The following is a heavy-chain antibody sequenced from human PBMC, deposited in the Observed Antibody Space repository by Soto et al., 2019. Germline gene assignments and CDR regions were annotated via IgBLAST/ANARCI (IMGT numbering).Heavy chain of an antibody. CDR3: ARQIYDSDTGPNFQYYFDS. J-gene: IGHJ4*02. Sequence: PGESLKISCKGSGYSFAGYWITWVRQKPGEGLEWMGRIDPSDSQTYYSPSFRGHVTISATKSITTVFLQWSSLRASDTAMYYCARQIYDSDTGPNFQYYFDSWGKGTPVTVSS. CDR2: IDPSDSQT. CDR1: GYSFAGYW. V-gene: IGHV5-10-1*01. D-gene: IGHD3-22*01.